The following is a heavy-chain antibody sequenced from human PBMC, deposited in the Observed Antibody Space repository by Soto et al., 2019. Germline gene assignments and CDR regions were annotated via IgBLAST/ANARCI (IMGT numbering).Heavy chain of an antibody. Sequence: GGSLRLSCAASGFTLSSYAMSWVRQAPGKGLEWVSGLTSSSGTTYYADSVTGRFTISRDNSKNTLSLQMNSLRADDTAVYYCAKTGYYDSGSRAFDYWGQRTLVTVSS. CDR1: GFTLSSYA. CDR3: AKTGYYDSGSRAFDY. J-gene: IGHJ4*02. CDR2: LTSSSGTT. V-gene: IGHV3-23*01. D-gene: IGHD3-10*01.